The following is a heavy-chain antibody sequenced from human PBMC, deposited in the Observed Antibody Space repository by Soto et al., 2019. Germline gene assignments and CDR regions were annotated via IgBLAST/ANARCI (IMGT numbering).Heavy chain of an antibody. CDR2: ITSKTNNYAT. CDR1: GFTFSAFA. J-gene: IGHJ4*02. D-gene: IGHD3-10*01. V-gene: IGHV3-73*01. Sequence: EVQLVESGGGLVQPGGSLKLSCAASGFTFSAFAIHWVRQASRKRLEWVGRITSKTNNYATVYAASVKGRFTFSRDDSKNTAYLQMNSLKTEDTAVYYCTRYGEDSVFDYWGQGSLVTVSS. CDR3: TRYGEDSVFDY.